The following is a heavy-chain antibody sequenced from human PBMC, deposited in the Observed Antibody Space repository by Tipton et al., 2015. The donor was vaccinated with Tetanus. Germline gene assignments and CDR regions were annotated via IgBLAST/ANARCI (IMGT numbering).Heavy chain of an antibody. CDR3: AKDTAPKSYYYGMDV. V-gene: IGHV3-23*01. CDR1: GLTFSSYA. J-gene: IGHJ6*02. Sequence: SLRLSCAASGLTFSSYAMSWVRQAPGKGLEWVSAISGSGGSTYYADSVKGRFTISRDNSKNTLYLQMNSLRAEDTAVYYCAKDTAPKSYYYGMDVWGQGTTVTVSS. D-gene: IGHD4-17*01. CDR2: ISGSGGST.